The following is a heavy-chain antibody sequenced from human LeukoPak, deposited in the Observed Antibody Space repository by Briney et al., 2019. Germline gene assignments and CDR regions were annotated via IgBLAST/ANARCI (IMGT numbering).Heavy chain of an antibody. CDR1: GFTFSSYG. CDR3: AKDQDSYGYDY. Sequence: GGSLRLSCAASGFTFSSYGMHWVRQAPGKGLEWVAAISYDGSNKYYADSVKGRFTISRDNSKNTLYLQMNSLRAEDTAVYYCAKDQDSYGYDYWGQGTLVTVSS. CDR2: ISYDGSNK. D-gene: IGHD5-18*01. V-gene: IGHV3-30*18. J-gene: IGHJ4*02.